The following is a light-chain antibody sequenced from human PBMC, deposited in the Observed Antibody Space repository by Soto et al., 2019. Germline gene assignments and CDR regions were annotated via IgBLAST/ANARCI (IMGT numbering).Light chain of an antibody. CDR3: QKYNSVLLT. CDR2: AAS. CDR1: QGISNY. Sequence: DIQMTQSPSSLSASVGDRVTITCRASQGISNYLAWYQQKPGKVPKLLIYAASALQPGVPPRFSGSGSGTDFTLTISSLQPEDVATYYCQKYNSVLLTFAGGTQVDIK. V-gene: IGKV1-27*01. J-gene: IGKJ4*01.